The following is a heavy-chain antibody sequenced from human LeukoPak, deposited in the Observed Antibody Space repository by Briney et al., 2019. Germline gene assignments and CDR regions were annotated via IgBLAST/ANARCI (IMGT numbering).Heavy chain of an antibody. CDR1: GFTFSSYA. D-gene: IGHD6-13*01. CDR2: ISGSGGST. V-gene: IGHV3-23*01. J-gene: IGHJ4*02. CDR3: AKALQQLVLVYYFDY. Sequence: GGSLRLSCAASGFTFSSYAMSWVRQAPGKGLEWVSAISGSGGSTYYADSVKGRFTISRDNSKNTLYLQMNSLRAEDTAVYYCAKALQQLVLVYYFDYWGQGTLVTVSS.